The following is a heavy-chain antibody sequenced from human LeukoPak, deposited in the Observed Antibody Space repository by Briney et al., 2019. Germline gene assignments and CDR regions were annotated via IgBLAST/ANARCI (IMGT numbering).Heavy chain of an antibody. D-gene: IGHD3-9*01. V-gene: IGHV1-18*01. CDR3: ARVVSDYDILTGYPWDAFDI. Sequence: ASVKVSSKASGYSFTNYGISRVRQAPGQGLEWMGWISAYNGNTDYAQKVQDRVTMTTDTSTNTAYMELRSLRSDDTAVYYCARVVSDYDILTGYPWDAFDIWGQGTMVTVSS. CDR2: ISAYNGNT. CDR1: GYSFTNYG. J-gene: IGHJ3*02.